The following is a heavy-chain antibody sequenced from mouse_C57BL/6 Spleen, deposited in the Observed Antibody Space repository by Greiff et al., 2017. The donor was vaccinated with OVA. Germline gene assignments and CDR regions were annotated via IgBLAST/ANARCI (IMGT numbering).Heavy chain of an antibody. CDR1: GFTFSDYG. D-gene: IGHD2-3*01. V-gene: IGHV5-17*01. Sequence: EVKLVESGGGLVKPGGSLKLSCAASGFTFSDYGMHWVRQAPEKGLEWVAYISSGSSTIYYADTVKGRFTISRDNAKNTLFLQMTSLRSEDTAMYYCASRWSSYAMDYWGQGTSVTVSS. CDR3: ASRWSSYAMDY. J-gene: IGHJ4*01. CDR2: ISSGSSTI.